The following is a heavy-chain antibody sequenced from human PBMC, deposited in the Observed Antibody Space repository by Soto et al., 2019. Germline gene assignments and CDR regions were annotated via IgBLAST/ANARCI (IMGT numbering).Heavy chain of an antibody. V-gene: IGHV1-69*13. J-gene: IGHJ5*02. CDR2: IIPIFGTA. Sequence: VASVKVSCKASGGTFSSYAISWVRQAPGQGLEWMGGIIPIFGTANYAQKFQGRVTITADESTSTAYMELSSLRSEDTAVYYCAREDYYGSGSYYSGWLDPWGQGTLVTVSS. CDR3: AREDYYGSGSYYSGWLDP. D-gene: IGHD3-10*01. CDR1: GGTFSSYA.